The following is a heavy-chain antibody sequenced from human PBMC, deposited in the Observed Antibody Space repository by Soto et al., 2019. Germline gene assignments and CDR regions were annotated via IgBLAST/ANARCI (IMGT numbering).Heavy chain of an antibody. CDR3: AREVVVAATLLYFDY. CDR1: GYTFTSYY. V-gene: IGHV1-46*03. D-gene: IGHD2-15*01. CDR2: INPSGGST. Sequence: GASVKVSCKASGYTFTSYYMHWVRQAPGQGLEWMGIINPSGGSTSYAQKFQGRVTMTRDTSTSTVYMELSSLRSEDTAVYYCAREVVVAATLLYFDYWGQGTLVTVSS. J-gene: IGHJ4*02.